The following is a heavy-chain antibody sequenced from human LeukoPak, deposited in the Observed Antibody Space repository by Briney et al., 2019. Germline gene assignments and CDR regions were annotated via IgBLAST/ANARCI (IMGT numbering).Heavy chain of an antibody. J-gene: IGHJ4*02. D-gene: IGHD3-22*01. CDR3: ARSRQYYDSSGYPTSYFDY. CDR2: MNPNSGNT. Sequence: ASVKVSCKASGYTFTSYAMNWVRQAPGQGLEWMGWMNPNSGNTGYAQKFQGRVTMTRNTSISTAYMELSSLRSEDTAVYYCARSRQYYDSSGYPTSYFDYWGQGTLVTVSS. CDR1: GYTFTSYA. V-gene: IGHV1-8*02.